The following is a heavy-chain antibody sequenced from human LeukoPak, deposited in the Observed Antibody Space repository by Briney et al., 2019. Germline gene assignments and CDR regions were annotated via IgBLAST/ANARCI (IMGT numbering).Heavy chain of an antibody. Sequence: SETLSLTCTVSGGSISSYYWSWIRQTPGKGLEWIGYIYYSGSTNYNPSLKSRVTISVDTSKNQFSLKLSSVTAADTAVYYCAGTKTGLAVAGRSYFDYWGQGTLVTVSS. CDR2: IYYSGST. CDR1: GGSISSYY. D-gene: IGHD6-19*01. V-gene: IGHV4-59*08. J-gene: IGHJ4*02. CDR3: AGTKTGLAVAGRSYFDY.